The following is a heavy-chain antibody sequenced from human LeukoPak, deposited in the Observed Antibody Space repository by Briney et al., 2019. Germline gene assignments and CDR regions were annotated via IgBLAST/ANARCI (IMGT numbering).Heavy chain of an antibody. Sequence: PGGPLTLSCAPSGFTFSRYALLWVRRAPGKGLECVSSSSTNGGSTYYANSVKGRFTISRDNSKNTLFLQLGSLRGEDMAVYYCAVAYGGYDWEGGFDYWGQGTLVTVSS. CDR3: AVAYGGYDWEGGFDY. J-gene: IGHJ4*02. CDR1: GFTFSRYA. CDR2: SSTNGGST. D-gene: IGHD5-12*01. V-gene: IGHV3-64*01.